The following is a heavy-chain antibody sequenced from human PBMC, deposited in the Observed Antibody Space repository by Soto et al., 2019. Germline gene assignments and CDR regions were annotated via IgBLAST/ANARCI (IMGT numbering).Heavy chain of an antibody. J-gene: IGHJ4*02. V-gene: IGHV1-69*13. D-gene: IGHD6-19*01. CDR1: GGTFSSYA. Sequence: SVKVSCKASGGTFSSYAISWVRQAPGQGLEWMGGIIPIFGAANYAQKFQGRVTITADESTSTAYMELSSLRSEDTAVYYCARSPYSSGWKYYFDYWGQGTLVTVSS. CDR2: IIPIFGAA. CDR3: ARSPYSSGWKYYFDY.